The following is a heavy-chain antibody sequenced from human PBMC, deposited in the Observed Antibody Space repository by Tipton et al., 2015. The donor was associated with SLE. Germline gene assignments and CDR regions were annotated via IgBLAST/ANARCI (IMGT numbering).Heavy chain of an antibody. J-gene: IGHJ5*02. Sequence: SLRLSCAASGFTFSNYDFHWVRQVTGKGLEWVSAIGRGFDTYYPASVKGRFTISRDNSKNTMYLQMNSLRAEDTAVYYCAKDGGQQLVTWGQGTLVNVSS. V-gene: IGHV3-13*01. CDR1: GFTFSNYD. CDR2: IGRGFDT. D-gene: IGHD6-13*01. CDR3: AKDGGQQLVT.